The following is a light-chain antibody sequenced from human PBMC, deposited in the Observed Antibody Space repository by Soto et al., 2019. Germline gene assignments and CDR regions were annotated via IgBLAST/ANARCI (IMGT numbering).Light chain of an antibody. CDR1: QSVRANY. CDR3: LQYGTPPYT. J-gene: IGKJ2*01. Sequence: DIVLTQSPGTLSLSPGEGATLSCRASQSVRANYVAWYQQKPGQAPRVLIYDASSGATGIPDRFRGSGSGTDFTLAISRLEPEDFAVYYCLQYGTPPYTFGQGTKVEIK. V-gene: IGKV3-20*01. CDR2: DAS.